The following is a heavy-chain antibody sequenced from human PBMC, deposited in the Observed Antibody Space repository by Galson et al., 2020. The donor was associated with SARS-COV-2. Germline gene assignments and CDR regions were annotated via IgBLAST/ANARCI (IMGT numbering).Heavy chain of an antibody. D-gene: IGHD2-15*01. CDR2: IKHDGSGK. J-gene: IGHJ4*02. Sequence: GESLKISCAASGFTFSSYWMHWVRQAPGRGLEWVVSIKHDGSGKYYVDSVKGRFTISRDNPKNSLYLQMNNLRVEDTAVYHCARVDCSGGSCYPGNYWGQGTLVTVSS. V-gene: IGHV3-7*03. CDR1: GFTFSSYW. CDR3: ARVDCSGGSCYPGNY.